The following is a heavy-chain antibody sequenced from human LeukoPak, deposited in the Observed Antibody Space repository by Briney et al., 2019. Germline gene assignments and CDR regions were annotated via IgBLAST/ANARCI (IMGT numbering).Heavy chain of an antibody. D-gene: IGHD5-24*01. CDR3: ARSGNRDGYNFDYFDY. V-gene: IGHV3-33*01. Sequence: GSLRLSCAASGFTFSSYGMHWVRQAPGKGLEWVAVIWYDGSNKYYADSVKGRSTISRDNSKNTLYLQMNSLRAEDTAVYYCARSGNRDGYNFDYFDYWGQGTLATVSS. CDR1: GFTFSSYG. CDR2: IWYDGSNK. J-gene: IGHJ4*02.